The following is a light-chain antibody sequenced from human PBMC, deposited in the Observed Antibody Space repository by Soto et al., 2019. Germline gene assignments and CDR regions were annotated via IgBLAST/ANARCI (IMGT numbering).Light chain of an antibody. CDR2: EGS. CDR3: SSYTSSSTWV. V-gene: IGLV2-14*02. Sequence: QSALTQPASVSGSPGQTITISCTGTSTDIGSYDLVSWYQQHPGKVPKLMIYEGSKRPSGVSYRFSASKSGNTASLTISGLQAEDEADYYCSSYTSSSTWVFGGGTQLTVL. J-gene: IGLJ3*02. CDR1: STDIGSYDL.